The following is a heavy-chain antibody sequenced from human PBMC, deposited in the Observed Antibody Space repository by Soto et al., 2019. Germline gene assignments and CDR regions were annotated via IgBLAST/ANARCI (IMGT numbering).Heavy chain of an antibody. Sequence: EVQLVESGGGLVQPGRSLRLSCAASGFTFDDYAMHWVLQSPGKGLEWVSGISWNSGTIGYADSVMGRFTVSRDNAKNSLYLQMNSLRAEDTALYYCAKGPNYYYYYYMDVWGKGTTVTVSS. J-gene: IGHJ6*03. CDR2: ISWNSGTI. CDR1: GFTFDDYA. CDR3: AKGPNYYYYYYMDV. V-gene: IGHV3-9*01.